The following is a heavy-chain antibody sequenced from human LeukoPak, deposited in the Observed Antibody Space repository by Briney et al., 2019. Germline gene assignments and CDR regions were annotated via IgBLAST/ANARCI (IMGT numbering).Heavy chain of an antibody. CDR3: AKSKVKLRFLEWLLDY. Sequence: GGSLRLSCAASGFTFSSYGMHWVRQAPGKGLEWVAVISYDESNKYYADSVKGRFTISRDNSKNTLYLQMNSLRAEDTAVYYCAKSKVKLRFLEWLLDYWGQGTLVTVSS. J-gene: IGHJ4*02. D-gene: IGHD3-3*01. V-gene: IGHV3-30*18. CDR1: GFTFSSYG. CDR2: ISYDESNK.